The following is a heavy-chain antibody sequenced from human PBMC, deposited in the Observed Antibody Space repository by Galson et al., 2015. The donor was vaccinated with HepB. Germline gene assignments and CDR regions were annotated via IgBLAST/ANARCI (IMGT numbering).Heavy chain of an antibody. V-gene: IGHV3-7*03. CDR3: ARELTIFGVVIVRYDAFDI. CDR2: IKQDGSEK. J-gene: IGHJ3*02. CDR1: GFTFSSYW. D-gene: IGHD3-3*01. Sequence: SLRLSCAASGFTFSSYWMSWVRQAPGKGLEWVANIKQDGSEKYYVDSVKGRFTISRDNAKNSLYLQMNSLRAEDTAVYYCARELTIFGVVIVRYDAFDIWGQGTMVTVSS.